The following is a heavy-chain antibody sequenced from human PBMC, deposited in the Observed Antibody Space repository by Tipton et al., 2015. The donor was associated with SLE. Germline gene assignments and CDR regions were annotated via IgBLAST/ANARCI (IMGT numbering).Heavy chain of an antibody. CDR3: TIEYSSSDAFDF. J-gene: IGHJ4*02. CDR1: GFTFDDYG. Sequence: SLRLSCAASGFTFDDYGMSWVRQVPGKGLEWVSGISWNGGSTGYADSVKGRFTISRDNAKNSLYLQMNSLRAEDTALYYCTIEYSSSDAFDFWGQGTLVTVSS. V-gene: IGHV3-20*04. D-gene: IGHD6-6*01. CDR2: ISWNGGST.